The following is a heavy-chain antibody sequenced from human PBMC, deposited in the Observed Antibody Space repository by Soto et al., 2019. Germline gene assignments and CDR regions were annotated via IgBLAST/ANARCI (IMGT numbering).Heavy chain of an antibody. CDR2: MLHSGNT. Sequence: SETLSLTCAVSGDSVISNWWWGWVRQSPGKGVEWIADMLHSGNTNYSPSLESRVTLSVDKSKNQFSLKMNSMTAADTAVYYCARDRVTGSSGVHYFDSWGQGALVT. D-gene: IGHD1-26*01. V-gene: IGHV4-4*02. CDR3: ARDRVTGSSGVHYFDS. CDR1: GDSVISNWW. J-gene: IGHJ4*02.